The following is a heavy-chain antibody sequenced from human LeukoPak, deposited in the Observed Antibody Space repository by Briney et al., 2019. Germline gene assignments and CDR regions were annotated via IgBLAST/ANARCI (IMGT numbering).Heavy chain of an antibody. CDR1: GFTFSSYW. V-gene: IGHV3-74*01. D-gene: IGHD2-15*01. CDR2: INSDGSST. CDR3: ARDSDGYCSGGSCYFGWFDP. J-gene: IGHJ5*02. Sequence: GGSLRLSCAASGFTFSSYWMHWVRQAPEKGLVWVSRINSDGSSTSYADSVKGRFTISRDNAKNTLYLQMNSLRAEDTAVYYCARDSDGYCSGGSCYFGWFDPWGQGTLVTVSS.